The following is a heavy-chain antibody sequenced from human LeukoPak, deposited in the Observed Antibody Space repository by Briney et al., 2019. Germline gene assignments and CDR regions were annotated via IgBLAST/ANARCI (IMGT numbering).Heavy chain of an antibody. CDR2: ISSSSSYI. CDR3: ARDSNYYGGPSR. V-gene: IGHV3-21*01. Sequence: PGGSLRLSCAASGFTFSSYGMNWVRQAPGKALEWVSSISSSSSYIYYADSVKGRFTISRDNAKNSLYLQMNSLRAEDTAVYYCARDSNYYGGPSRWGQGTLVTVSS. J-gene: IGHJ4*02. D-gene: IGHD4-23*01. CDR1: GFTFSSYG.